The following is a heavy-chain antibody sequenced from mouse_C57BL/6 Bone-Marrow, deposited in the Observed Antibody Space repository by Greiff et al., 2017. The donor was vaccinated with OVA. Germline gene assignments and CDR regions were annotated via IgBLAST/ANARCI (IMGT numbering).Heavy chain of an antibody. D-gene: IGHD2-1*01. CDR2: IDPSDSYT. CDR1: GYTFTSYW. CDR3: ARGGGYYGNLDWYFDV. Sequence: QVQLQQPGAELVMPGASVKLSCKASGYTFTSYWMHWVKQRPGQGLEWIGEIDPSDSYTNYNQKFKGKSTLTVDKSSHTAYMQLSSLKSEDSAVYYCARGGGYYGNLDWYFDVWGTGTTVTVSS. J-gene: IGHJ1*03. V-gene: IGHV1-69*01.